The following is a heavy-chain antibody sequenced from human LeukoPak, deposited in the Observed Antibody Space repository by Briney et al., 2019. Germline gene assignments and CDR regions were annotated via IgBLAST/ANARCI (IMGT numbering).Heavy chain of an antibody. J-gene: IGHJ4*02. CDR3: ATRGVVIRVILVGFHKEAYYFDS. V-gene: IGHV3-23*01. CDR1: GITLSNYG. D-gene: IGHD3-22*01. Sequence: GGALRLSCAVSGITLSNYGMTWVRQAPGKGLEWVAGLSGSGGGTKYADSVKGRFTISRDNPKNTLYVQMNSLRAEDTAVYFCATRGVVIRVILVGFHKEAYYFDSWGQGALVTVSS. CDR2: LSGSGGGT.